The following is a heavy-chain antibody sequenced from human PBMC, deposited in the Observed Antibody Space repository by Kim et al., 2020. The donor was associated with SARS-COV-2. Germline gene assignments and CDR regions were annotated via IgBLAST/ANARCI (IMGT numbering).Heavy chain of an antibody. CDR2: ISYDGSNK. V-gene: IGHV3-30-3*01. J-gene: IGHJ4*02. CDR1: GFTFSSYA. Sequence: GGSLRLSCAASGFTFSSYAMHWVRQAPGKALEWVAVISYDGSNKYYADSVKGRFTISRDNSKNTLYLQMNSRRAEDTAVYYGARDTGKGPGPSGHYWGQGTLVTVSS. CDR3: ARDTGKGPGPSGHY. D-gene: IGHD3-10*01.